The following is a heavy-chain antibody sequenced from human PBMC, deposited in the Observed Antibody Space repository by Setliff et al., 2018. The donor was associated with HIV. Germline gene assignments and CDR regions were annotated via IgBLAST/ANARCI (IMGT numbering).Heavy chain of an antibody. CDR1: GYTLTEVS. D-gene: IGHD3-10*01. CDR3: ARGYYDDSYYRPGIYYYYYMDV. J-gene: IGHJ6*03. CDR2: FDPQDGKT. Sequence: ASVKVSCKISGYTLTEVSMHWVRQAPGKGLEWMGYFDPQDGKTIYAQKFQGRVTMTEDTSTYTAYMELSSLRSEDTAVYYCARGYYDDSYYRPGIYYYYYMDVWGKGTTVTVSS. V-gene: IGHV1-24*01.